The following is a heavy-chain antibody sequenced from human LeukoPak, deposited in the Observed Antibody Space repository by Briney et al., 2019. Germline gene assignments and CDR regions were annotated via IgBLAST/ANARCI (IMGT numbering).Heavy chain of an antibody. J-gene: IGHJ2*01. CDR3: ARDRGWDGPARWYFDL. CDR1: GFTFSSYA. D-gene: IGHD3-10*01. CDR2: IYSGGST. Sequence: GRSLRLSCAASGFTFSSYAMHWVRQAPGKGLEWVSVIYSGGSTYYADSVKGRFTISRDNSKNTLYLQMNSLRAEDTAVYYCARDRGWDGPARWYFDLWGRGTLVTVSS. V-gene: IGHV3-66*01.